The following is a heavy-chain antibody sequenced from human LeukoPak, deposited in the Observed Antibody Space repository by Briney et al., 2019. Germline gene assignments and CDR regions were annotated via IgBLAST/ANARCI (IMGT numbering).Heavy chain of an antibody. CDR1: GGSISSSSYY. V-gene: IGHV4-39*01. CDR2: IYYSGST. Sequence: PSETLSLTCTVSGGSISSSSYYWGWIRQPPGKGLEWIGSIYYSGSTYYNPSLKSRVTISVDTSKNQFSLKLSSVTAADTAVYYCATLLSRPFGDYPTDYWGQGSQVTVSS. J-gene: IGHJ4*02. CDR3: ATLLSRPFGDYPTDY. D-gene: IGHD4-17*01.